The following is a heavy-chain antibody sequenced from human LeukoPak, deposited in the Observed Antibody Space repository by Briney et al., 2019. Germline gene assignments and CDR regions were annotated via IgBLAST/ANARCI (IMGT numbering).Heavy chain of an antibody. J-gene: IGHJ6*02. D-gene: IGHD1-1*01. CDR1: GGTFSSYA. CDR3: ARLLERPYYYYNGRDV. V-gene: IGHV1-69*01. CDR2: IIPIFGTA. Sequence: SVKVSCKASGGTFSSYAISWVRQAPGQGLEWMGGIIPIFGTANYAQKFQGRVTITADESTSTAYMELSSLRSEDTAVYYCARLLERPYYYYNGRDVWGQGTTVSVSS.